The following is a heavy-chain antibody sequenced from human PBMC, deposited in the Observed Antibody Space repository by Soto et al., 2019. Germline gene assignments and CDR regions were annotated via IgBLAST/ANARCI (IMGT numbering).Heavy chain of an antibody. CDR3: ARDSSGWPSYYYGMDV. D-gene: IGHD6-19*01. Sequence: GGSLRLSCAASGFTVSSNYMSGVRQAPGKGLEWVSVIYSRGSTYYADSVKGRFTISRDNSKNTVYLQMNSLRAEDTAVYYCARDSSGWPSYYYGMDVWGQGITVLVSS. CDR2: IYSRGST. J-gene: IGHJ6*02. V-gene: IGHV3-53*01. CDR1: GFTVSSNY.